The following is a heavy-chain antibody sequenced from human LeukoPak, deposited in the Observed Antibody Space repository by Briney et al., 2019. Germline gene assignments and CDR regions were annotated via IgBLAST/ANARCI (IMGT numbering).Heavy chain of an antibody. D-gene: IGHD3-3*01. V-gene: IGHV3-48*01. CDR2: ISSSSSTI. Sequence: GGSLRLSCAASGFTFSSYEMNWVRQAPGKGLEWVSYISSSSSTIYYADSVKGRFTISRDNAKNSLYLQMNSLRAEDTAVYYCARAPAGGFWSGYYLDYWGQGTLVTVSS. CDR1: GFTFSSYE. CDR3: ARAPAGGFWSGYYLDY. J-gene: IGHJ4*02.